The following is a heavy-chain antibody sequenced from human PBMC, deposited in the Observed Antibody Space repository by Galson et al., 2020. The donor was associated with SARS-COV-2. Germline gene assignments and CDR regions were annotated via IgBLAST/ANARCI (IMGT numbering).Heavy chain of an antibody. CDR1: GLTFSGSA. D-gene: IGHD2-2*01. V-gene: IGHV3-73*01. CDR2: IKSKAISYAT. J-gene: IGHJ5*02. CDR3: TIGYCSTTTCYPRFDP. Sequence: GESPKISCAASGLTFSGSAVHWVRQATGKGLEWVGRIKSKAISYATAYAASVKGRFTMSRDDSKNTAYLQMNSLKTEDTAVYYCTIGYCSTTTCYPRFDPWVRGTLVTVSS.